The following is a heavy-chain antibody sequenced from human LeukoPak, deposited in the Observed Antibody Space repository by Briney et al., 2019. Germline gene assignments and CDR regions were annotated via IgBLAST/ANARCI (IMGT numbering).Heavy chain of an antibody. CDR3: ARDYYDNSGPLDY. CDR1: GYTFTGYY. J-gene: IGHJ4*02. CDR2: INPNSGGT. D-gene: IGHD3-22*01. V-gene: IGHV1-2*02. Sequence: ASVKVSCKASGYTFTGYYMHWVRQAPGQGLEWMGWINPNSGGTNYAQKFQGRVTMTRDTSISTAYMELSRLRSDDTAVYYCARDYYDNSGPLDYWGQGTLVTVSS.